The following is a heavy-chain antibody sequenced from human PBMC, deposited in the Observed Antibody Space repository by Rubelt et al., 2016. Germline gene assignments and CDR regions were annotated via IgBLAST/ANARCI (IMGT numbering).Heavy chain of an antibody. Sequence: QLQLQESGPGLVKPSETLSLTCTVSGGSISSSTYYWGWIRQPPGKGLEWIGSIYYSGSTYYNPSLKSRVTISADTPKNLFSLKRGSVTAADTAVYYCARRQWVWYFDLWGRGTLVTVSS. V-gene: IGHV4-39*01. CDR2: IYYSGST. J-gene: IGHJ2*01. D-gene: IGHD2-8*01. CDR1: GGSISSSTYY. CDR3: ARRQWVWYFDL.